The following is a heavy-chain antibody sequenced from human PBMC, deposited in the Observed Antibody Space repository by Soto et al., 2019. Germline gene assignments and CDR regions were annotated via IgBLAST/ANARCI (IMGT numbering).Heavy chain of an antibody. V-gene: IGHV4-61*08. D-gene: IGHD3-3*01. CDR1: GGSFRRGGFP. J-gene: IGHJ4*02. Sequence: WGTLSLPCLASGGSFRRGGFPWSWIRQPPGKGLERIGYVYHTGRTSYNPSLKSRVSISMDTSKNQFSLNLDSVTAADTAVYFCARDFAYFDSWGQGTLVTVSS. CDR2: VYHTGRT. CDR3: ARDFAYFDS.